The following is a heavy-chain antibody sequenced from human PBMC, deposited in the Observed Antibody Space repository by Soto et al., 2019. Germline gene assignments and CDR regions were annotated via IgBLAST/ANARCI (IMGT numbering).Heavy chain of an antibody. CDR3: ASTPPNYDFWSGYYNIDD. V-gene: IGHV1-46*01. Sequence: ASVKVSCKASGYTFTSYYMHWVRQAPGQGLEWMGIINPSGGSTSYAQKFQGRVTMTRDTSTSTVYMELSSLRSEDTAVYYCASTPPNYDFWSGYYNIDDWGQGTLVTVSS. CDR2: INPSGGST. J-gene: IGHJ4*02. CDR1: GYTFTSYY. D-gene: IGHD3-3*01.